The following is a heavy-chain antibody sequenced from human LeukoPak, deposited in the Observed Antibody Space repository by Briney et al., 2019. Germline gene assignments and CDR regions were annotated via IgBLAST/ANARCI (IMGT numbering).Heavy chain of an antibody. CDR2: ISAYNGNT. Sequence: ASVKVSCKASGYTFTSYGISWVRQAPGQGLEWMGWISAYNGNTNYAQKFQGRVTITADESTSTAYMELSSLRSEDTAVYYCARDETMQGVITNHAFDIWGQGTMVTVSS. V-gene: IGHV1-18*01. J-gene: IGHJ3*02. D-gene: IGHD3-10*01. CDR3: ARDETMQGVITNHAFDI. CDR1: GYTFTSYG.